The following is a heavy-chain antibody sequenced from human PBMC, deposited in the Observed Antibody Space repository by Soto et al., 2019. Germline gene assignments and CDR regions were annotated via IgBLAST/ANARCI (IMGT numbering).Heavy chain of an antibody. CDR1: GGSISSGGYS. CDR2: IYHSGST. Sequence: QLQLQESGSGLVKPSQTLYLTCAVSGGSISSGGYSWSWIRQPPGKGLEWIGYIYHSGSTYYNPSLKSRVTISVDRSKNQFSLKPSSVTAADTAVYYCARQGDRSGYPFDYWGQGTLVTVSS. J-gene: IGHJ4*02. CDR3: ARQGDRSGYPFDY. D-gene: IGHD3-3*01. V-gene: IGHV4-30-2*01.